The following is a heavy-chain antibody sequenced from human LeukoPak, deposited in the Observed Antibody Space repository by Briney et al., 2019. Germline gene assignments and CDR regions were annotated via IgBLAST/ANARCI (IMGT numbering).Heavy chain of an antibody. V-gene: IGHV1-2*04. CDR1: GYTFTGYY. D-gene: IGHD3-10*01. CDR3: ARGGSYYGSGSYRETYDAFDI. CDR2: INPNSGGT. J-gene: IGHJ3*02. Sequence: ASVKVSCKASGYTFTGYYMHWVRQAPGQGLEWMGWINPNSGGTSYAQKFQGWVTMTRDTSISTAYMELSRLRSDDTAVYYCARGGSYYGSGSYRETYDAFDIWGQGTMVTVSS.